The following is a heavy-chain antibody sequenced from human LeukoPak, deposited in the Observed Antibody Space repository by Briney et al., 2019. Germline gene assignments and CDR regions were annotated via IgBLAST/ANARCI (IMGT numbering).Heavy chain of an antibody. V-gene: IGHV1-69*04. J-gene: IGHJ6*02. Sequence: ASVKVSCKASGGTFSSYATSWVRQAPGQGLEWMGRIIPILGIANYAQKFQGRVTITADKSTSTAYMELSSLRSEDTAVYYCARAYSSGRIPDYYYGMDVWGQGTTVTVSS. D-gene: IGHD6-19*01. CDR2: IIPILGIA. CDR3: ARAYSSGRIPDYYYGMDV. CDR1: GGTFSSYA.